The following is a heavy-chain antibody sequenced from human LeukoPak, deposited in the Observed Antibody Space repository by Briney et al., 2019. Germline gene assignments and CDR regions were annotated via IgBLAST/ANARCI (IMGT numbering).Heavy chain of an antibody. J-gene: IGHJ4*02. V-gene: IGHV4-39*01. CDR2: IYYSGST. Sequence: SETLSLTCTVSGASIRSSSYYWGWIRQPPGKGLEWIGTIYYSGSTYYNPSLKSRVTISVDTSKNQFSLKLSSVTAADTAVYYCASGYYYDSGGYFPLDYWGQGTLVTVST. CDR3: ASGYYYDSGGYFPLDY. CDR1: GASIRSSSYY. D-gene: IGHD3-22*01.